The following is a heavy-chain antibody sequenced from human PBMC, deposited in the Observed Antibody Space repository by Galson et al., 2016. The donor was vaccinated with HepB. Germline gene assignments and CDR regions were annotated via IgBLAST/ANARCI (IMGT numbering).Heavy chain of an antibody. Sequence: QSGAEVKKPGESLRISCKASGFIFTNYWITWVRQMPGKGLEWMGRIDPRDSSTKSSPSFQGHVTISTDKSITTAYLQWGSLKASDTAMYYCARHALDRNGWHYFDYWSQGTLVTVSS. CDR2: IDPRDSST. J-gene: IGHJ4*02. D-gene: IGHD6-19*01. CDR3: ARHALDRNGWHYFDY. CDR1: GFIFTNYW. V-gene: IGHV5-10-1*01.